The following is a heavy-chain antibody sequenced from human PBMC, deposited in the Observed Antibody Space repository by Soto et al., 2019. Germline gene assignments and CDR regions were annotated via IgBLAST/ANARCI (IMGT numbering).Heavy chain of an antibody. Sequence: PGGSLRLSCAASGFTFASYTMTWVRQAPGKGLEWVSAISGSGGSTYYADSVKGRFTISRDNSKNTLYLQMNSLRAEDTAVYYRAKTKAAAGIGGGPEYYYYGMDVWGQGTTVTVSS. CDR2: ISGSGGST. D-gene: IGHD6-13*01. CDR3: AKTKAAAGIGGGPEYYYYGMDV. V-gene: IGHV3-23*01. CDR1: GFTFASYT. J-gene: IGHJ6*02.